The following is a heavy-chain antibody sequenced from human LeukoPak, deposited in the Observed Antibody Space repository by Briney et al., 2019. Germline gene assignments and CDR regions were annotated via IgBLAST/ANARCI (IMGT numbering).Heavy chain of an antibody. V-gene: IGHV1-3*01. D-gene: IGHD4-17*01. CDR1: GYTFTSYA. CDR2: INAGNGNT. J-gene: IGHJ4*02. CDR3: ARNIHYGDYYFDY. Sequence: ASVKVSCKASGYTFTSYAMHWVRQAPGQRLKWMGWINAGNGNTKYSQKFQGRVTITRDTSASTAYMELSSLRSEDTAVYYCARNIHYGDYYFDYWGQGTLVTVSS.